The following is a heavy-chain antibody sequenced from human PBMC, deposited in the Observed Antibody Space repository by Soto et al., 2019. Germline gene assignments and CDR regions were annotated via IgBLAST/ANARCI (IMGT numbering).Heavy chain of an antibody. CDR1: GGSISSSSYY. Sequence: PSETLSLTCTVSGGSISSSSYYWGWIRQPPGKGLEWIGSIYYSGSTYYNPSLKSRVTISVDTSKNQFSLKLSSVTAADTAVYYCARLNGGNYDFWSGYYNWFDPWGQGTVVTVSS. CDR3: ARLNGGNYDFWSGYYNWFDP. J-gene: IGHJ5*02. V-gene: IGHV4-39*01. D-gene: IGHD3-3*01. CDR2: IYYSGST.